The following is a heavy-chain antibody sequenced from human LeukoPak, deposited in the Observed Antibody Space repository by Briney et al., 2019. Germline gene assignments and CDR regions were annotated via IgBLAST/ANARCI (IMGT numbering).Heavy chain of an antibody. V-gene: IGHV4-4*07. CDR2: IYTSGST. J-gene: IGHJ5*02. Sequence: PSETLSLTCTVSGGSISSYYWSWIRQPAGKGLEWIGRIYTSGSTNYNPSLKSRVTMSVDTSKNQFSLKLSSVTAAGTAVYYCARDLGPVAVAGYNWFDPWGQGPLVNVSS. CDR3: ARDLGPVAVAGYNWFDP. D-gene: IGHD6-19*01. CDR1: GGSISSYY.